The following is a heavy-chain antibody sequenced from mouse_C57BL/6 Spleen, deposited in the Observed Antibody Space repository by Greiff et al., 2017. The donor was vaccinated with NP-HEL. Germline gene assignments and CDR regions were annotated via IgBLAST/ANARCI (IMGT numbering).Heavy chain of an antibody. D-gene: IGHD3-2*02. CDR2: INPNNGGT. J-gene: IGHJ3*01. V-gene: IGHV1-26*01. CDR3: ARHGAQAGFAY. CDR1: GYTFTDYY. Sequence: EVQLQQSGPELVKPGASVKISCKASGYTFTDYYMNWVKQSHGKSLEWIGDINPNNGGTNYNQKFKGKATLTVDKSSSTAYMELRSLTSEDSAVYYCARHGAQAGFAYWGQGTLVTVSA.